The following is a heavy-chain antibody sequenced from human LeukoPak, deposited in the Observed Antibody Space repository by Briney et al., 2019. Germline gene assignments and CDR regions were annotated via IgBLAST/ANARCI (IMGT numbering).Heavy chain of an antibody. CDR3: ARPQGAFALNAFNI. V-gene: IGHV5-51*01. CDR1: GYSFTSYW. J-gene: IGHJ3*02. Sequence: GESLKISCKASGYSFTSYWIGRVRQMPGKGLEWMGIIYPADSDTRYSPSFQGQVTISADKSISTAYLQWSSLKASDTAMYYCARPQGAFALNAFNIWGQGTMVTVSS. CDR2: IYPADSDT.